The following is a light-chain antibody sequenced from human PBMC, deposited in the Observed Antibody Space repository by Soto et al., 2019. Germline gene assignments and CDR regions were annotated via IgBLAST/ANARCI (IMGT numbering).Light chain of an antibody. CDR2: AAS. CDR1: QSISSH. Sequence: DIQMTQSPSSLSASIGDRITITCRASQSISSHLYWFQQKPGQAPKLLIYAASSLQSGVPSRFSGSGSGTDFTLTISSLQPEDFATNYCQQSYSNSITSGQGTRREIK. CDR3: QQSYSNSIT. J-gene: IGKJ5*01. V-gene: IGKV1-39*01.